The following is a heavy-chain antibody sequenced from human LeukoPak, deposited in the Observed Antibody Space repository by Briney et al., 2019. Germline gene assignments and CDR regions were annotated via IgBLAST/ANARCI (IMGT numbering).Heavy chain of an antibody. CDR1: RSSISNTSYY. D-gene: IGHD3-10*01. Sequence: SETLSLTCTVSRSSISNTSYYWGWIRQPPGKGLEWIGSIYYTGATYYNPSLKRRVTISVDTSRNQFSLKLTSVTAADTAVYYCARRIVYVSGSYSFDFWGQGTLVTVSS. CDR2: IYYTGAT. V-gene: IGHV4-39*01. CDR3: ARRIVYVSGSYSFDF. J-gene: IGHJ4*02.